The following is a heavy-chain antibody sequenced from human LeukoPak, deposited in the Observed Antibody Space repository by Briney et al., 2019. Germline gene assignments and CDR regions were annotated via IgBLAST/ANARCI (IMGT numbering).Heavy chain of an antibody. CDR3: TPDLMDV. J-gene: IGHJ6*03. CDR2: IKSKTDGGTA. V-gene: IGHV3-15*01. Sequence: PGGSLRLSCAASGFTVSSNYMSWVRQAPGKGLEWVGRIKSKTDGGTADYAAPVRGRFTMWRDDARSALYLQMNSLQTEDTAVYYCTPDLMDVWGKGTTVTVSS. CDR1: GFTVSSNY.